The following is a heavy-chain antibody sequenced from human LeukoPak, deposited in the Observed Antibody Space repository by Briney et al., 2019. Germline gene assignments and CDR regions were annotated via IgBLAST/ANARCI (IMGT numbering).Heavy chain of an antibody. D-gene: IGHD4-11*01. Sequence: GASVKVSCKASGYTFTGYYMHWVRQAPGQGLEWMGWINPNSGGTNYAQKFQGRVTISADDSTTTAYMELSSLRSEDTAVYYCARVTDYTMGGTAFDIWGQGTMVTVSS. CDR3: ARVTDYTMGGTAFDI. V-gene: IGHV1-2*02. CDR2: INPNSGGT. CDR1: GYTFTGYY. J-gene: IGHJ3*02.